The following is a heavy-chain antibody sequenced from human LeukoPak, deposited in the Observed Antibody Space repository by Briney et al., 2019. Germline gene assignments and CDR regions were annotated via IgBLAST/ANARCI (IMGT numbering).Heavy chain of an antibody. V-gene: IGHV3-21*01. D-gene: IGHD2/OR15-2a*01. CDR3: ARDSGRNIGFDP. Sequence: GGSLRLSCAASGFTFSDYSMNWVRQAPGKGLEWASSISSSSSYIYYAQSLKGRFTISRDNAKNSLYLQMNSLRAEDTSVYYCARDSGRNIGFDPWGQGTLVTVSS. CDR1: GFTFSDYS. J-gene: IGHJ5*02. CDR2: ISSSSSYI.